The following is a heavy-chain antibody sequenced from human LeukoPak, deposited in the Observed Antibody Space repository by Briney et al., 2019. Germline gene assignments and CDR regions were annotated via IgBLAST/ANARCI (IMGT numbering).Heavy chain of an antibody. V-gene: IGHV3-23*01. J-gene: IGHJ4*02. CDR1: GFTFSSYA. CDR2: ISGSGGST. D-gene: IGHD3-3*01. CDR3: AKVSTYDFWSGYYLYYFDY. Sequence: GGSLRLSCAASGFTFSSYAMSWVRQAPGKGLEWVSAISGSGGSTYCADSVKGGFTISRDNSKNTLYLQMNSLRAEDTAVYYCAKVSTYDFWSGYYLYYFDYWGQGTLVTVSS.